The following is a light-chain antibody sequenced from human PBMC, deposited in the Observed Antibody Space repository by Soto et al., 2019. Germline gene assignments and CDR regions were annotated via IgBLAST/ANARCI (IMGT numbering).Light chain of an antibody. CDR1: QSVSNHY. Sequence: ESGLTQSPGTLSLSPGEIATLSCRASQSVSNHYLAWYQQKPGQAPRLLTYGASTSATGIPDRFSRSGSGTAFTLTLSRLEPEDFAVYYCHQYGSSGTSGQGTKVDI. V-gene: IGKV3-20*01. CDR2: GAS. CDR3: HQYGSSGT. J-gene: IGKJ1*01.